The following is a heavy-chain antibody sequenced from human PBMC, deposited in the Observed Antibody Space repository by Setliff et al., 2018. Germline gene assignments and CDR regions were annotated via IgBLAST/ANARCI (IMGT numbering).Heavy chain of an antibody. Sequence: SETLSLTCTVSGGSISRGSYDWSWIRQPAGKGLEWIGRIYTSGSTNYNPSLKSRVTISVDTSKNQFSLKLSSVTAADTAVYYCARGGYSYGLGGFPLDYWGQG. J-gene: IGHJ4*02. D-gene: IGHD5-18*01. V-gene: IGHV4-61*02. CDR3: ARGGYSYGLGGFPLDY. CDR1: GGSISRGSYD. CDR2: IYTSGST.